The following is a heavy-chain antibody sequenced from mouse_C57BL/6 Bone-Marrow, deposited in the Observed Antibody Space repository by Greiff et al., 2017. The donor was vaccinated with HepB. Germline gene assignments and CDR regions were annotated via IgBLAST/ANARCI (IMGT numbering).Heavy chain of an antibody. Sequence: DVKLVESGGGLVQPGGSLKLSCAASGFTFSDYYMHWVRQTPEKSLEWVAYISNGGGSTYYPDTVKGRFTISRDNAKNTLYLQMSRLKSEDTAMYDWARQLRPEAGFAYWGQGTLVTVSA. CDR2: ISNGGGST. CDR1: GFTFSDYY. V-gene: IGHV5-12*01. CDR3: ARQLRPEAGFAY. D-gene: IGHD3-2*02. J-gene: IGHJ3*01.